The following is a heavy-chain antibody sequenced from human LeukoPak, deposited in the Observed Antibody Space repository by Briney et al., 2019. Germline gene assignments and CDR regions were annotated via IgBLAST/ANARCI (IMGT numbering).Heavy chain of an antibody. J-gene: IGHJ5*02. CDR2: INPNSGGT. CDR3: ARGPNIYGSGRSWFDP. V-gene: IGHV1-2*02. Sequence: GASVTVSCKASGYTFTDYYAYWIRQAPGQGLEWMGWINPNSGGTNYAQKFQGGVTMTRDTSIRTVYMELTRLKSDDTAVYYCARGPNIYGSGRSWFDPWGQGTLVTVSS. D-gene: IGHD3-10*01. CDR1: GYTFTDYY.